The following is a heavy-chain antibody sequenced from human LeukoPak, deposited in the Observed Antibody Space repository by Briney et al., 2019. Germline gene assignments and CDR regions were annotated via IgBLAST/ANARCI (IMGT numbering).Heavy chain of an antibody. V-gene: IGHV4-59*12. CDR2: IYYSGST. CDR1: GGSISSYY. Sequence: SETLSLTCTVSGGSISSYYWSWIRQPPGKGLEWIGYIYYSGSTNYNPSLKSRVTISVDRSKNQFSLKLSSVTAADTAVYYCARAKRGYSSSNPFDYWGQGTLVTVSS. D-gene: IGHD6-6*01. CDR3: ARAKRGYSSSNPFDY. J-gene: IGHJ4*02.